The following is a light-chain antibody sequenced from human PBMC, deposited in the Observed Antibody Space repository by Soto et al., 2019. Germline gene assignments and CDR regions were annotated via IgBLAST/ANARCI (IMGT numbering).Light chain of an antibody. Sequence: DIQMTQSPSSLSASVLDRVTITCLAGQSISSYLNWYQQKPGKAPKLLIYAASSLQSGVPSRFSGSGSGTDFTLTISSLQPEDFATYYCQQSYSTLITFGQGTRLEI. V-gene: IGKV1-39*01. CDR3: QQSYSTLIT. CDR2: AAS. J-gene: IGKJ5*01. CDR1: QSISSY.